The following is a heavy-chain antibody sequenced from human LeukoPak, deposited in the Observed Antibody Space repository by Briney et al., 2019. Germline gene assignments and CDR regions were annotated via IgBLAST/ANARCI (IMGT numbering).Heavy chain of an antibody. CDR3: ARRSGYDFSGSWKKY. D-gene: IGHD5-12*01. V-gene: IGHV3-23*01. Sequence: PGGSLRLSCAASGFTFSSYAMSWVPQAPGKGLKWVSAISGSGERTYYADSVKGRFTIFRDNSKNTLYLQMNSLRAEDTAVFYCARRSGYDFSGSWKKYWGQGNLVTVSS. CDR2: ISGSGERT. J-gene: IGHJ4*02. CDR1: GFTFSSYA.